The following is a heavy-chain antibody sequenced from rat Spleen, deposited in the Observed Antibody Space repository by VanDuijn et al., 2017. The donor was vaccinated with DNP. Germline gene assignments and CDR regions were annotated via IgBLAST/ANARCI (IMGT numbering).Heavy chain of an antibody. CDR2: ISYDGSST. CDR3: ARHETSFYGGFPFDY. D-gene: IGHD1-11*01. J-gene: IGHJ2*01. Sequence: EVQLVESGGGLVQPGRSLKLSCAASGFTFSDYNMAWVRQAPKKGLEWVATISYDGSSTYYRDSVKGRFTISRDNAKSTLYLQMDSLRSEDTATYYCARHETSFYGGFPFDYWGQGVMVTVSS. V-gene: IGHV5-7*01. CDR1: GFTFSDYN.